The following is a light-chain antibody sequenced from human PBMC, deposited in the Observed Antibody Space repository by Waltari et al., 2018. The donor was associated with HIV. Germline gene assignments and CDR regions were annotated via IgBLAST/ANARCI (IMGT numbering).Light chain of an antibody. Sequence: QSALTQPASVSGSPGQTSNIPCTGTSSDVGSYNLVSWYQQNPDKATKLRIYEVSKRPSGVSNRFSGSKSGNTSSLTISGLQAEDEAAYYCCSYAGSSTLIFGGGTKLTVL. J-gene: IGLJ2*01. CDR3: CSYAGSSTLI. V-gene: IGLV2-23*02. CDR1: SSDVGSYNL. CDR2: EVS.